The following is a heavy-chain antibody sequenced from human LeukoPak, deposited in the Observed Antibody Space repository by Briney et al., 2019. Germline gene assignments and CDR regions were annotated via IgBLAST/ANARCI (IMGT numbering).Heavy chain of an antibody. Sequence: GGSLRLSCAASGFTFSDYYMSWIRQAPGKGLEWVSYISSSGSTVYYADSVKGRFTISRDKAKNSLYLQMNSLRAEDTAVYYCAGVGNWKYRSFDYWGQGTLVTVSS. CDR3: AGVGNWKYRSFDY. D-gene: IGHD1-7*01. J-gene: IGHJ4*02. CDR1: GFTFSDYY. CDR2: ISSSGSTV. V-gene: IGHV3-11*04.